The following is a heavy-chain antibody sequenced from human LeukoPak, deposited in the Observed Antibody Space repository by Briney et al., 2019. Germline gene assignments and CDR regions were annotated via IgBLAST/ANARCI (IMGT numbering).Heavy chain of an antibody. CDR2: INHIGGT. CDR3: ASARDYYYYGMDV. J-gene: IGHJ6*02. CDR1: GGSFSGYY. Sequence: PSETLSLTCGVSGGSFSGYYWGWIRQPPGKGLEWIGEINHIGGTYYNPSLKSRVTISVDTSKNQFSLKLSSVTAADTAVYYCASARDYYYYGMDVWGQGTTVTVSS. V-gene: IGHV4-34*01.